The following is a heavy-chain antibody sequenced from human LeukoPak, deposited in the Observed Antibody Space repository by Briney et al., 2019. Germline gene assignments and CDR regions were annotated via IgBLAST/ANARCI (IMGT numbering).Heavy chain of an antibody. Sequence: GGSLRLSCAASGFTFSSYEMNWVRQAPGKGLEWVSHISNSAIYYADSVKGRFTISRDNAKNSLYLQMNSLRADDTAVYYCASPRGRAFDPWGQGTMVTVSS. CDR1: GFTFSSYE. CDR2: ISNSAI. D-gene: IGHD3-16*01. J-gene: IGHJ3*01. V-gene: IGHV3-48*03. CDR3: ASPRGRAFDP.